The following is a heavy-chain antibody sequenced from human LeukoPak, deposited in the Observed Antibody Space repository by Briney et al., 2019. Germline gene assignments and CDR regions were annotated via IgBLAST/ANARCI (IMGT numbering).Heavy chain of an antibody. D-gene: IGHD2-21*02. CDR1: GFTFSSYA. CDR3: ARDGGSAYCGGDCYMDY. CDR2: ISYDGSNK. Sequence: GGSLRLSCAASGFTFSSYAMHWVRQAPGKGLEWVAVISYDGSNKYYADSVKGRFTISRDNSKNTLYLQMNSLRAEDTAVYYCARDGGSAYCGGDCYMDYWGQGTLVTVSS. V-gene: IGHV3-30*04. J-gene: IGHJ4*02.